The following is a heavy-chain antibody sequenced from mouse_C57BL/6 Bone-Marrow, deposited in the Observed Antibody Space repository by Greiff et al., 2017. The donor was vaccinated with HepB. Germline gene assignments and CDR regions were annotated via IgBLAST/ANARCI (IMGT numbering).Heavy chain of an antibody. V-gene: IGHV1-69*01. CDR1: GYTFTSYW. CDR3: ARSKGYWYFDV. Sequence: QVQLQQPGAELVMPGASVKLSCKASGYTFTSYWMHWVKQRPGQGLEWIGEIDPSDSYTNYNQKFKGKSTLTVDKSSSTVYMQLSSLTSEDSAVYYCARSKGYWYFDVWGTGTTVTVSS. CDR2: IDPSDSYT. J-gene: IGHJ1*03.